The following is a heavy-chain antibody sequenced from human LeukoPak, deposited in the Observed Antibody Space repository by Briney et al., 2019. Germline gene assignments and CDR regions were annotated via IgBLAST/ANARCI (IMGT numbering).Heavy chain of an antibody. V-gene: IGHV3-9*01. J-gene: IGHJ3*02. CDR3: TKDHRGGYSVAPFDI. CDR2: ISWNSGSI. D-gene: IGHD3-22*01. Sequence: GGSLRLSWAASGFTFDDYAMHWVRQAPGKGLEWVSGISWNSGSIGYADSVKGRFTISRDNAKNSLYLQMNSLRAEDTALYYCTKDHRGGYSVAPFDIWGQGTMVTVSS. CDR1: GFTFDDYA.